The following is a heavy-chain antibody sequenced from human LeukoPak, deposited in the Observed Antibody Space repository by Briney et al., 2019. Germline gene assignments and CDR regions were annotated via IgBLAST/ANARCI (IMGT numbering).Heavy chain of an antibody. Sequence: SETLSLTCTVSGGSISSGDYYWSWIRQPPGKGLEWIGYIYYSGSTYYNPSLKSRVTISVDTSKNQFSLKLSSVTAADTAVYYCARVAVRGSNFDYWGQGTLVTVS. D-gene: IGHD3-10*01. V-gene: IGHV4-30-4*01. CDR3: ARVAVRGSNFDY. J-gene: IGHJ4*02. CDR1: GGSISSGDYY. CDR2: IYYSGST.